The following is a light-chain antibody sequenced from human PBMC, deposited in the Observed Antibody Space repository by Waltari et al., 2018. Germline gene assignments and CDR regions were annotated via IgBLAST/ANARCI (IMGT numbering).Light chain of an antibody. CDR3: SSYAGSSNVV. J-gene: IGLJ2*01. V-gene: IGLV2-8*01. CDR2: EVI. CDR1: SSDVGNYNY. Sequence: QSALTQPPSASGSPGQSVTISCTGTSSDVGNYNYVSWYQQHPGKAPKLMLYEVIKRPAGVPTRFSGSKFGNTASLTVSGLQAEDEADYYCSSYAGSSNVVFGGGTKLNVL.